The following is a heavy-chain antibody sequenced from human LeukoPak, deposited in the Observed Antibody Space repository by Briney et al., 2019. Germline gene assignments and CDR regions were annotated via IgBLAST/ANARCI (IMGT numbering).Heavy chain of an antibody. D-gene: IGHD6-19*01. CDR2: ISGSGGST. CDR1: GFTFSSYA. V-gene: IGHV3-23*01. Sequence: PGGSLRLSCAASGFTFSSYAMSWVRQAPGKGLEWVSAISGSGGSTYYADSVKGRFTISRDNSKNTLYLQMNSLRAEDTAVYYCAKDQSIAVVGGYFDYWGQGTLVTVSS. CDR3: AKDQSIAVVGGYFDY. J-gene: IGHJ4*02.